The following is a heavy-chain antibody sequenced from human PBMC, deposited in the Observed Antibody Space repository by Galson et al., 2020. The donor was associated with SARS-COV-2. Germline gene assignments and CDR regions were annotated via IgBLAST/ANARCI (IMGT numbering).Heavy chain of an antibody. J-gene: IGHJ4*02. D-gene: IGHD6-13*01. V-gene: IGHV3-30-3*01. Sequence: GESLKISCAASGFTFSSYAMHWVRQAPGKGLDWVAVISYDGSNKYYADSVKGRFTISRDNSKNTLYLQMNSLRAEDTAVYYCARDPHAIAPTYYFDYWGQGTLVTVSS. CDR1: GFTFSSYA. CDR2: ISYDGSNK. CDR3: ARDPHAIAPTYYFDY.